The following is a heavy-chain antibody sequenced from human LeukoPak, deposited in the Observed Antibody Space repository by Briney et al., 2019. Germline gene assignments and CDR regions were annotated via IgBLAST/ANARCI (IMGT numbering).Heavy chain of an antibody. CDR3: ERVAIFVVVIIRPFDY. CDR2: INHSGST. V-gene: IGHV4-34*01. CDR1: GGSFSGYY. Sequence: SETLSLTCAVYGGSFSGYYWSWIRQPPGKGLEWIGEINHSGSTNYNPSLKSRVTISVDTSKNQFSLKLSSVTGADTAVYYCERVAIFVVVIIRPFDYWGQGTLVTVSS. D-gene: IGHD3-3*01. J-gene: IGHJ4*02.